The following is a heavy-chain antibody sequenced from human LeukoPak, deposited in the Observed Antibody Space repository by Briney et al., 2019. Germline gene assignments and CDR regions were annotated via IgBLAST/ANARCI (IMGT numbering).Heavy chain of an antibody. Sequence: GGSLRLSCAASGFTFSSYGMHWVRQAPGKGLEWVAVIWYEGTNKYYADSVKGRFTISRDNSKNTLYLQMDSLRAEDTAMYYCARQGGLGNYATGSWFDPWGQGTLVTVSS. D-gene: IGHD1-7*01. V-gene: IGHV3-33*01. CDR1: GFTFSSYG. J-gene: IGHJ5*02. CDR2: IWYEGTNK. CDR3: ARQGGLGNYATGSWFDP.